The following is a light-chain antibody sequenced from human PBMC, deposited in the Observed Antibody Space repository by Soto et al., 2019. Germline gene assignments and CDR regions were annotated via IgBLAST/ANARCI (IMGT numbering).Light chain of an antibody. Sequence: QSALTQAASVSGSPGQSITISCTGTSIDVGAYDLVSWYQQHPGQAPKLNISEVSHLSSGVSKRFSGSKSGNTASLTISGLQAEDEGDYYCLSYVHSRISWVFGGGTKLTVL. J-gene: IGLJ3*02. V-gene: IGLV2-23*02. CDR1: SIDVGAYDL. CDR2: EVS. CDR3: LSYVHSRISWV.